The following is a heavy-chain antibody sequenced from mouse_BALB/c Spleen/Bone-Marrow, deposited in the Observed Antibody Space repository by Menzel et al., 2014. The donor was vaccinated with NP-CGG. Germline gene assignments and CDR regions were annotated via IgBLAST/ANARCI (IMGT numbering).Heavy chain of an antibody. D-gene: IGHD1-1*01. CDR1: GYTFTSYY. CDR2: INPSNGGT. J-gene: IGHJ1*01. Sequence: QVQLQQSGAELEKPGASVKLSCKASGYTFTSYYMYWVKQRPGQGLEWIGEINPSNGGTNFNEKFKSKATLTVDKSSNTAYVQLSSLTSEDSAVYHCTRSNYGYWFFYVRGAGTTVTVSS. CDR3: TRSNYGYWFFYV. V-gene: IGHV1S81*02.